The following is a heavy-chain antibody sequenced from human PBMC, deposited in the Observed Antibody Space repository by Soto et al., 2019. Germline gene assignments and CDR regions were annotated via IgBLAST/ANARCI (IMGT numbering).Heavy chain of an antibody. Sequence: GGSLRLSCAASGFTFSSYWMSWVRQAPGKGLEWVANIKQDGSEKYYVDSVKGRFTISRDNARKSLYLQMNSLRAEDTALYYCARGWLQLGVNYFYGMDVWGQGTTVTVSS. CDR2: IKQDGSEK. CDR1: GFTFSSYW. CDR3: ARGWLQLGVNYFYGMDV. J-gene: IGHJ6*02. D-gene: IGHD5-12*01. V-gene: IGHV3-7*01.